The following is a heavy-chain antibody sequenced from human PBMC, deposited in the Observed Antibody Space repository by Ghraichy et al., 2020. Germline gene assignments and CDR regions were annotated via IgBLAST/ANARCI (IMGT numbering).Heavy chain of an antibody. D-gene: IGHD1-26*01. CDR1: GYTFNAYA. J-gene: IGHJ4*02. CDR2: INAGDGDT. CDR3: AKGLWVVGSTIPDY. V-gene: IGHV1-3*01. Sequence: ASVKVSCKTSTSGYTFNAYAMHWLGQAPGQRLEGMGWINAGDGDTKYSQKFQGRVTFTTDTSATTAYMELTNLRSEDTAVYYCAKGLWVVGSTIPDYWGQGTLVTVPS.